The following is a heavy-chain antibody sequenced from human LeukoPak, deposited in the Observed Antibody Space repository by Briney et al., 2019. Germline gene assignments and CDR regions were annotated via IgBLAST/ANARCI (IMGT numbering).Heavy chain of an antibody. Sequence: GGSLRLSCAASGFTFSSYWMSWVRQAPGKRLEWVANIKQDGSEKYYVDSVKGRFTISRDNAKNSLYLQMNSLRAEDTAVYYCARDILTGDGYFQHWGQGTLVTVSS. CDR1: GFTFSSYW. CDR3: ARDILTGDGYFQH. CDR2: IKQDGSEK. D-gene: IGHD3-9*01. V-gene: IGHV3-7*01. J-gene: IGHJ1*01.